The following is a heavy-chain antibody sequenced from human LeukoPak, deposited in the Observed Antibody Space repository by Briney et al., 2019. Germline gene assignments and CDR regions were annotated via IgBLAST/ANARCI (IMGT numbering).Heavy chain of an antibody. Sequence: PSETLSLTCTVSGGSISSYYWSWIRQPPGKGLEWIGYMYYSGRTNYNPSLKSRVTISVDTSKNQFSLKLSSVTAADTAVYYCARTFSESYYYYGLDVWGQGTTVTVFS. D-gene: IGHD1-26*01. V-gene: IGHV4-59*01. CDR1: GGSISSYY. CDR2: MYYSGRT. CDR3: ARTFSESYYYYGLDV. J-gene: IGHJ6*02.